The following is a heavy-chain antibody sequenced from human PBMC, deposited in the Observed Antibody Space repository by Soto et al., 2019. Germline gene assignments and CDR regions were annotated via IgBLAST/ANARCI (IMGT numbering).Heavy chain of an antibody. J-gene: IGHJ6*02. V-gene: IGHV4-39*01. D-gene: IGHD6-13*01. CDR3: ARHVRGSSWTQYYYYGMDV. CDR1: GGSISSSSYY. CDR2: IYYSGST. Sequence: SETLSLTCTVSGGSISSSSYYWGWIRQPPGKGLEWIGSIYYSGSTYYNPSLKSGVTISVDTSKNQSSLKLSAVTAAGTAVYYCARHVRGSSWTQYYYYGMDVWGQGTTVTVSS.